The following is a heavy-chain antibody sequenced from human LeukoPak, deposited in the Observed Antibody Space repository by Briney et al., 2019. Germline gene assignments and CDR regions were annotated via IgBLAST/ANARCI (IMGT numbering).Heavy chain of an antibody. CDR2: INPNSGGT. CDR3: ARAVSYYYNSSGYPHTLPDY. J-gene: IGHJ4*02. V-gene: IGHV1-2*02. D-gene: IGHD3-22*01. Sequence: ASVKVSCKASGYTFTGYYMHRVRQAPGQGLEWMGWINPNSGGTNYAQKFQGRVTMTRDTSISTAYMELSRLRSDDTAVYYCARAVSYYYNSSGYPHTLPDYWGQGTLVTVSS. CDR1: GYTFTGYY.